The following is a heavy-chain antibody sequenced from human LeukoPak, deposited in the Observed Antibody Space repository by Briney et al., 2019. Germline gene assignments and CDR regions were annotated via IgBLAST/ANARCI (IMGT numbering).Heavy chain of an antibody. D-gene: IGHD5/OR15-5a*01. Sequence: PGGSLRLSCAASGFTFSSYAISWVRQAPGKGLEWVSSISNGGGNTYYADSVRGRFTISRDDSKNTLYLQMNSLRPEDTAVYYCARKVYHQLDSWGQGTLVIVSS. CDR2: ISNGGGNT. CDR3: ARKVYHQLDS. CDR1: GFTFSSYA. V-gene: IGHV3-23*01. J-gene: IGHJ4*02.